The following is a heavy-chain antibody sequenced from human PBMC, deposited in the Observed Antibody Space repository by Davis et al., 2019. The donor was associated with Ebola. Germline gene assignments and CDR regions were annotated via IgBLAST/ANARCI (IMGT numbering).Heavy chain of an antibody. V-gene: IGHV1-69*13. CDR3: ARDRGGDGYKTLYFDYGMDV. CDR2: IIPIFGTA. CDR1: GGTFSSYA. D-gene: IGHD5-24*01. Sequence: AASVKVSCKASGGTFSSYAISWVRQAPGQGLAWMGGIIPIFGTANYAQKFQGRVTITADESTSTAYMELSSLRSEDTAVYYCARDRGGDGYKTLYFDYGMDVWGQGTTVTVSS. J-gene: IGHJ6*02.